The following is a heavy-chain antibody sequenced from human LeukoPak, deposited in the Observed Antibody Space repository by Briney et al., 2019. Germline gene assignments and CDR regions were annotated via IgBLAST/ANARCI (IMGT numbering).Heavy chain of an antibody. D-gene: IGHD3-10*01. V-gene: IGHV3-74*01. CDR2: INSDGSST. J-gene: IGHJ4*02. Sequence: GGSLRLSCAASGFTFSNYVMDWVRQAPGKGLVWVSRINSDGSSTSYADSVKGRFTISRDNSKNTLCLQMNSLRADDTAVYYCARGKDASGNLLDYWGQGTLVTVSS. CDR1: GFTFSNYV. CDR3: ARGKDASGNLLDY.